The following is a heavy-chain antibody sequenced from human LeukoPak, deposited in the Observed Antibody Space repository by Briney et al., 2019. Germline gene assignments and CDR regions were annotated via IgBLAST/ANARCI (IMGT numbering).Heavy chain of an antibody. CDR2: ISSGSETI. Sequence: GGSVRLSCAASGFTFSGYSLNWLRQAPGKGLEWISYISSGSETIYYADSVKGRFTISRDNSKNTLYLQMNSLRAEDTAVYYCARVEGAAYFDYWGQGTLVTVSS. CDR1: GFTFSGYS. V-gene: IGHV3-48*01. J-gene: IGHJ4*02. D-gene: IGHD1-26*01. CDR3: ARVEGAAYFDY.